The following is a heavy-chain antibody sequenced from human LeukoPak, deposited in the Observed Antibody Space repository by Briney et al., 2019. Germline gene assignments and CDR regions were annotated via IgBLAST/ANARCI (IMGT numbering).Heavy chain of an antibody. CDR3: TSDYYGSGTYRIGFDY. Sequence: GGSLRLSCTASGFTFGDYAMSWVRQAPGKGLEGVGFIRSKGYGETTEYVASGKGRFTISRDDSKSIAYLQMNSLKTEDTAVYYCTSDYYGSGTYRIGFDYWGQGTLVTVSS. J-gene: IGHJ4*02. CDR2: IRSKGYGETT. D-gene: IGHD3-10*01. CDR1: GFTFGDYA. V-gene: IGHV3-49*04.